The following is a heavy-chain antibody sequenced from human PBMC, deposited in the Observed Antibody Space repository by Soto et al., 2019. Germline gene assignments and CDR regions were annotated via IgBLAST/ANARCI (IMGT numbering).Heavy chain of an antibody. D-gene: IGHD3-9*01. CDR3: VRDRGHNAGYYELFAY. Sequence: GGSLRLSCAASGFTFSYYAMHWVRQAPGKGLEWVAVISYDGSDKSYADSVKGRFTISRDNSKNTLFLQMNSLRAEDTAVYFCVRDRGHNAGYYELFAYWGQGTLVTVSS. CDR2: ISYDGSDK. V-gene: IGHV3-30-3*01. J-gene: IGHJ4*02. CDR1: GFTFSYYA.